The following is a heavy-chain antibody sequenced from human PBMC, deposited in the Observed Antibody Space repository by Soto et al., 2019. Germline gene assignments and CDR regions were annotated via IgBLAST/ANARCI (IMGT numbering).Heavy chain of an antibody. CDR1: GGTFSSYA. D-gene: IGHD2-2*01. J-gene: IGHJ6*02. V-gene: IGHV1-69*01. Sequence: QVQLVQSGAEVKKPGSSVKVSCKASGGTFSSYAISWVRQAPGQGLEWMGGIIPIPGTANYAQKFQGRVTMTADESTSTADKELSSLRSEDTAVYYCARSQGSSTSLEIYYYYYYGMDVWGQGTTVTVSS. CDR3: ARSQGSSTSLEIYYYYYYGMDV. CDR2: IIPIPGTA.